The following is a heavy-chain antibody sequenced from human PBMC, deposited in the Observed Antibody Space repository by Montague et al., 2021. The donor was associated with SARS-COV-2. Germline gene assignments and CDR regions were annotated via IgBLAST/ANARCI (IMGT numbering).Heavy chain of an antibody. CDR1: GGSISSYY. CDR3: ARGTAAGTNFDY. CDR2: IYYGGST. D-gene: IGHD6-13*01. J-gene: IGHJ4*02. Sequence: SETLSLTCTVSGGSISSYYWSWIRQPPGKGLEWIGYIYYGGSTNYNPPLKSRVTISVDTSKNQFSLKLSSVTAADTAVYYCARGTAAGTNFDYWGQGTLVTVSS. V-gene: IGHV4-59*01.